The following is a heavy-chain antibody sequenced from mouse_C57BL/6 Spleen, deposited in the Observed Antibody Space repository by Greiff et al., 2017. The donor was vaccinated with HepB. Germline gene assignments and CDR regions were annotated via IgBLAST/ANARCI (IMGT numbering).Heavy chain of an antibody. V-gene: IGHV1-61*01. CDR2: IYPSDSET. Sequence: QVQLQQPGAELVRPGSSVKLSCKASGYTFTSYWMDWVKQRPGQGLEWIGNIYPSDSETHYNQKFKDKATLTVDKSSSTAYMQLSSLTSEDSAVYYCAMLYYGNPPFDYWGQGTTLTVSS. J-gene: IGHJ2*01. D-gene: IGHD2-1*01. CDR3: AMLYYGNPPFDY. CDR1: GYTFTSYW.